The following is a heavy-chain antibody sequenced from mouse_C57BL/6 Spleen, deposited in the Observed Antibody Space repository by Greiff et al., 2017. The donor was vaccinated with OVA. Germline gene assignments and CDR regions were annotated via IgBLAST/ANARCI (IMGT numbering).Heavy chain of an antibody. CDR3: ARRVGQRGSYFDY. CDR2: IDPSDSYT. CDR1: GYTFTSYW. D-gene: IGHD3-3*01. Sequence: VQLQQPGAELVRPGTSVKLSCKASGYTFTSYWMHWVKQRPGQGLEWIGVIDPSDSYTNYNQKFKGKATLTVDTSSSTAYMQLSSLTSEDSAVYYCARRVGQRGSYFDYWGQGTTLTVSS. J-gene: IGHJ2*01. V-gene: IGHV1-59*01.